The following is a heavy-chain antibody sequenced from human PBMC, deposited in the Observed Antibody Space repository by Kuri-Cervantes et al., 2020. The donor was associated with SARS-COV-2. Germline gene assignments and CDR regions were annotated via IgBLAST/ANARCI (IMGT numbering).Heavy chain of an antibody. D-gene: IGHD7-27*01. CDR2: IYYSGST. V-gene: IGHV4-59*12. Sequence: SETLSLTGTVSGGSISSYYWSWIRQPPGKGLEWIGYIYYSGSTNYNPSLKSRVTISVDTSKNQFSLKLSSVTAADTAVYYCARDLTGGDDDFDIWGQGTKVTVSS. CDR1: GGSISSYY. CDR3: ARDLTGGDDDFDI. J-gene: IGHJ3*02.